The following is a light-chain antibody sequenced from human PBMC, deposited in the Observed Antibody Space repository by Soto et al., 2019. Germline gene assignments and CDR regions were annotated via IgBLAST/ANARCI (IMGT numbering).Light chain of an antibody. CDR3: QQYGSSLTWT. Sequence: EIVLTQSPGTLSLSPGERATLSCRASQSVSSSYLAWYQQKPGQAPRLLIYGASSTATGIPDRFSGSGSGTDFTLNISRLEPEDFAVYYWQQYGSSLTWTFGQGTKVEIK. V-gene: IGKV3-20*01. CDR1: QSVSSSY. CDR2: GAS. J-gene: IGKJ1*01.